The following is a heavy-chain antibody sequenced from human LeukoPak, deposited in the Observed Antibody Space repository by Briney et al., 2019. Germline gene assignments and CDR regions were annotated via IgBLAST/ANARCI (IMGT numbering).Heavy chain of an antibody. V-gene: IGHV1-2*06. J-gene: IGHJ4*02. D-gene: IGHD4/OR15-4a*01. Sequence: ASVKVSCKASGYTFTGYYMHWVRQAPGQGLEWMGRINPNSGGTNYAQKFQGRVTMTRDTSISTVYMELSRLRSDDTAVYYCARDPPNDFGYFDCWGQGTLVTVSS. CDR2: INPNSGGT. CDR3: ARDPPNDFGYFDC. CDR1: GYTFTGYY.